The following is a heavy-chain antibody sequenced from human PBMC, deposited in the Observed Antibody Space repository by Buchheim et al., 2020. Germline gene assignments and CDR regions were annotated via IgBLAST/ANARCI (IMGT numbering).Heavy chain of an antibody. J-gene: IGHJ4*02. CDR2: INSSGTT. V-gene: IGHV4-39*01. CDR1: GGSISSSGYY. CDR3: ARMVKEINRYPGSSYHDY. D-gene: IGHD6-6*01. Sequence: QLQLQESGPGLVKPSETLSLTCTVSGGSISSSGYYWGWIRQPPGTGLEWIGSINSSGTTYYNPSLKSRVTISVEASWHQFSLKLNSVTAADTAVYYCARMVKEINRYPGSSYHDYWGQGTL.